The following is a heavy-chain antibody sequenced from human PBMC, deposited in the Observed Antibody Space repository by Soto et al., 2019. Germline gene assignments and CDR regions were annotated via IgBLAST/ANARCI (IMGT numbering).Heavy chain of an antibody. V-gene: IGHV3-48*03. CDR1: GFTFSSYE. CDR2: ISSSGSTI. CDR3: ARGYCSGGSCYYYYGMDV. D-gene: IGHD2-15*01. J-gene: IGHJ6*02. Sequence: VQLVESGGGLVQPGGSLRLSCAASGFTFSSYEMNWVRQAPGKGLEWVSYISSSGSTIYYADSVKGRFTISRDNAKNSLYLQMNSLRAEDTAVYYCARGYCSGGSCYYYYGMDVWGQGTTVTVSS.